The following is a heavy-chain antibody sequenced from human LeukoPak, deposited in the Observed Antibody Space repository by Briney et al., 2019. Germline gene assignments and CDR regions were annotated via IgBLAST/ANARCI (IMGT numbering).Heavy chain of an antibody. CDR1: GFTFSYYA. Sequence: PGGSLRLSCAASGFTFSYYAIHWVRQAPGKGLEWVGRIKSKTDGGTTDYAAPVKGRFTISRDDSKNTLYLQMNSLKTEDTAVYYCTTDWRRGSHNDYWGQGTLVTVSS. CDR2: IKSKTDGGTT. CDR3: TTDWRRGSHNDY. J-gene: IGHJ4*02. D-gene: IGHD1-26*01. V-gene: IGHV3-15*01.